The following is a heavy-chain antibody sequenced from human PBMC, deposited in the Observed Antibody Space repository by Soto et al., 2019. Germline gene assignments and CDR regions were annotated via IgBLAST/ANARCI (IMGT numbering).Heavy chain of an antibody. J-gene: IGHJ4*02. CDR2: ISVTPGIT. Sequence: EMQLLESGGGLVQPGGSLRLSCAASGFTMSTYSVTWVRQAPGKGLEWGSGISVTPGITFYADSVKGRFTISRDSSNNAVYLQRTSRRAEDTAMYFCSKWSGDGDLWGQGTLVTVSS. CDR3: SKWSGDGDL. CDR1: GFTMSTYS. V-gene: IGHV3-23*01. D-gene: IGHD2-15*01.